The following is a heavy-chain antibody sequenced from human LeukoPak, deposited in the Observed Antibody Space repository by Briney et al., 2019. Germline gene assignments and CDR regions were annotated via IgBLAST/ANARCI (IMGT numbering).Heavy chain of an antibody. V-gene: IGHV3-30-3*01. Sequence: GGSLRLSCAASGFTFSSYAMHWVRQAPGKGLEWVAVISYDGSNKYYADSVKGRFTISRDNSKNTLYLQMNSLRAEDTAVYYCARDYGGKGIDYWGQGTLVTVSS. D-gene: IGHD4-23*01. CDR3: ARDYGGKGIDY. CDR2: ISYDGSNK. CDR1: GFTFSSYA. J-gene: IGHJ4*02.